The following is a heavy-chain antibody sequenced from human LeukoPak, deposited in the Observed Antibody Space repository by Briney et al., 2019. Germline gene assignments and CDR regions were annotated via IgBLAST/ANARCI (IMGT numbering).Heavy chain of an antibody. J-gene: IGHJ4*02. D-gene: IGHD2-15*01. V-gene: IGHV4-34*01. CDR2: INHSGRT. Sequence: PSETLSLTCAVHGEYFSGYYWSWIRQPPGKGLEWIGEINHSGRTNYNPSLKSRVTISVDTSKNQFSLKVRSVTAADTAVFYCARRAFPRCYSLWGQGTLVTVSS. CDR1: GEYFSGYY. CDR3: ARRAFPRCYSL.